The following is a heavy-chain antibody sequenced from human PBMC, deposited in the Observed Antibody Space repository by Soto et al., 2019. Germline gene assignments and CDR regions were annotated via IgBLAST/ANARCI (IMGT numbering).Heavy chain of an antibody. CDR2: INAGNGNT. Sequence: QVQLVQSGAEVKKPGASVKVSCKASGYTFTSYAMHWVRQAPGQRLEWMGWINAGNGNTKYSQKLKGRVTITRDTAAITVYMELSSLRSDDTAVYYCAGALPGRDSNYEGDYGMDVWGQGTTVTVSS. V-gene: IGHV1-3*01. J-gene: IGHJ6*02. CDR3: AGALPGRDSNYEGDYGMDV. CDR1: GYTFTSYA. D-gene: IGHD4-4*01.